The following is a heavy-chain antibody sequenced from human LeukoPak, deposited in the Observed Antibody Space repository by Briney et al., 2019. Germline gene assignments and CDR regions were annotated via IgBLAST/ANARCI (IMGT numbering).Heavy chain of an antibody. CDR1: GGSFSGYY. D-gene: IGHD3-10*01. Sequence: SETLSLTCAVYGGSFSGYYWSWIRQPPGTGLEWIGEINHSGSTNYNPSLKSRVTISVDTSKNQFSLKLSSVTAADTAVYYCARARGAYYGSGSYYPSSSYFDYWGQGTLVTVSS. CDR2: INHSGST. CDR3: ARARGAYYGSGSYYPSSSYFDY. J-gene: IGHJ4*02. V-gene: IGHV4-34*01.